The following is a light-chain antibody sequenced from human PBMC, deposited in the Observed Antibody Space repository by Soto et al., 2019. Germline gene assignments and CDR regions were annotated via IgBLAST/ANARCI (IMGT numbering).Light chain of an antibody. CDR1: QSVTTY. CDR2: DAS. CDR3: HQCANWPIT. V-gene: IGKV3-11*01. Sequence: ETVLTQSPATLSLSPGERATLSCRASQSVTTYLAWYQQKPGQAPRLLIYDASNRAPGIPARFSGSGSGTDFSLTISSLEPEDFAVYYCHQCANWPITFGQGTRLEIK. J-gene: IGKJ5*01.